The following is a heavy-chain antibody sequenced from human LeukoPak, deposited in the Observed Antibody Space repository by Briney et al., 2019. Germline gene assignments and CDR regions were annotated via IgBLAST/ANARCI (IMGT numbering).Heavy chain of an antibody. Sequence: SETLSLTCSVSGGSINTYYWSCIRQPAGKGLEWIGRIHSSVSTHYNPSLKSRVTMSLDTSKNQFSLKLTSVAAADTAVYYCARDNDFFVYWGQGALVTVSS. CDR3: ARDNDFFVY. CDR2: IHSSVST. J-gene: IGHJ4*02. CDR1: GGSINTYY. V-gene: IGHV4-4*07.